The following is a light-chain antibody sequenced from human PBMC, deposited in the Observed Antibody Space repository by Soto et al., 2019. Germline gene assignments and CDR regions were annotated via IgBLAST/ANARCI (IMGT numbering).Light chain of an antibody. CDR1: QSVGNNY. Sequence: MGLTHCPRSLSPSPAERATLSCRASQSVGNNYLAWYQQKPGQAPRFLIYDASSRATGIPDRFSGSGSGTDFTLTISRLEPEDFAVYYCQQYGSTPLPFGGGTNVDI. J-gene: IGKJ4*01. CDR2: DAS. CDR3: QQYGSTPLP. V-gene: IGKV3-20*01.